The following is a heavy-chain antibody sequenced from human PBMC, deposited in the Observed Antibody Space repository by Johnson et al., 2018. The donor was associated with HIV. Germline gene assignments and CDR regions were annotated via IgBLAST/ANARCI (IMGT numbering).Heavy chain of an antibody. Sequence: EQLVESGGGVVQPGRSLRLSCAASGFTFSSYAMHWVRQAPGKGLEYVSAISSNGGSTYYANSVKGRFTISRDNSKNTLYLQMNSLRAEDTAVYYCARDRPSGSYYVDAFGIWGQGTMVTVSS. CDR2: ISSNGGST. CDR1: GFTFSSYA. D-gene: IGHD1-26*01. J-gene: IGHJ3*02. CDR3: ARDRPSGSYYVDAFGI. V-gene: IGHV3-64*01.